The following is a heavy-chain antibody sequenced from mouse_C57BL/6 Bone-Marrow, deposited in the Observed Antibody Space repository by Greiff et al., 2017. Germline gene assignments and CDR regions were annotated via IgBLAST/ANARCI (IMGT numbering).Heavy chain of an antibody. Sequence: VQLQQSGAELARPGASVKLSCKASGYTFTSYGISWVKQRTGQGLEWIGEIYPRSGNTYYNEKFKGKATLTADKSSSTAYMELRSLTSEDSAVYFWARRGNGYYGVAYWGQGTLVTVSA. CDR2: IYPRSGNT. CDR3: ARRGNGYYGVAY. V-gene: IGHV1-81*01. CDR1: GYTFTSYG. J-gene: IGHJ3*01. D-gene: IGHD2-3*01.